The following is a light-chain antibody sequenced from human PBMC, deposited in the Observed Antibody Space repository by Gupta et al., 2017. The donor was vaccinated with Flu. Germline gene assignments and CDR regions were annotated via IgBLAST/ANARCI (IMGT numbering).Light chain of an antibody. CDR2: SDN. CDR3: AAWHDSQSGCV. V-gene: IGLV1-44*01. CDR1: SANIGSNT. J-gene: IGLJ1*01. Sequence: RVTISCSGSSANIGSNTVNWYQQVPGTAPNLLIYSDNERPSGVPDRFSGSKSGTSASLAISGLQAEDEADYYCAAWHDSQSGCVFGTGTKLTVL.